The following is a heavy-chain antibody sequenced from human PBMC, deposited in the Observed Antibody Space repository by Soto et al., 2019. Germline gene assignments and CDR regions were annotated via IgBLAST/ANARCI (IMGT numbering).Heavy chain of an antibody. J-gene: IGHJ4*02. V-gene: IGHV1-69*02. CDR2: IIPILGIA. D-gene: IGHD5-18*01. CDR1: GGTFSSYT. Sequence: ASVKVSCKASGGTFSSYTISWVRQAPGQGLEWMGRIIPILGIANYAQKFQGRVTITADKSTSTAYMELSSLRSEDTAVYYCATGYGYGRPIDYWGQGTLVTVSS. CDR3: ATGYGYGRPIDY.